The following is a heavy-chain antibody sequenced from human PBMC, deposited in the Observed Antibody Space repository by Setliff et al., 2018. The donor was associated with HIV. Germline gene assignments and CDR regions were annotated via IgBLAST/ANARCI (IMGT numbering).Heavy chain of an antibody. CDR3: TTGTTQERAAFDV. CDR1: GYTFTDYF. Sequence: ASVKVSCKASGYTFTDYFIHWVQQAPGKGLEWMGRIDPEDGKTKYAEKFQGRLTITTDPSTNRAYMELSSLRSGDTAVYYCTTGTTQERAAFDVWGQGTMVTVS. CDR2: IDPEDGKT. D-gene: IGHD1-1*01. J-gene: IGHJ3*01. V-gene: IGHV1-69-2*01.